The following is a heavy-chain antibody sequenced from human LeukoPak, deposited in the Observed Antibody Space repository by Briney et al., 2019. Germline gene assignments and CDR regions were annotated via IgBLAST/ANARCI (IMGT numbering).Heavy chain of an antibody. J-gene: IGHJ3*02. CDR2: IYYSGST. CDR1: GGSMSSSGQY. V-gene: IGHV4-39*01. CDR3: ARNMTAISRLDVFDI. Sequence: PSETLSLICTVSGGSMSSSGQYWGWIRQSPVKGLEWIGSIYYSGSTYYNPSLKSRVTISVDTSKNQFSLELTSVTAEDTAIYSCARNMTAISRLDVFDIWGPGTMVTVS. D-gene: IGHD2-21*02.